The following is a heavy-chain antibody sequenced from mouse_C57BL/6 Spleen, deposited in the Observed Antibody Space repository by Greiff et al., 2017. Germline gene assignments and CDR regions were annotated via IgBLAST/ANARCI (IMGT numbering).Heavy chain of an antibody. V-gene: IGHV5-15*01. CDR1: GFTFSDYG. J-gene: IGHJ1*03. Sequence: EVKLVESGGGLVQPGGSLKLSCAASGFTFSDYGMAWVRQAPRKGPEWVAFISNLAYSIYYADTVTGRFTMSRENAKNALYLEMSSLRSEDTAMYYCARHEEVRSFEVWGTGTTVTVAS. CDR2: ISNLAYSI. CDR3: ARHEEVRSFEV.